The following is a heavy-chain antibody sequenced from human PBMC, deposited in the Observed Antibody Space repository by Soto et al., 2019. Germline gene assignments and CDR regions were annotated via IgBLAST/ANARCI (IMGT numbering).Heavy chain of an antibody. D-gene: IGHD3-22*01. CDR1: GGSISSSSYY. CDR2: IYYSGST. Sequence: QLQLQESGPGLVKPSETLSLTCTVSGGSISSSSYYWGWIRQPPGKGLEWIGSIYYSGSTYYNPSLKSRVTISVDTSKNQFSLKLSSVNAADTAVYYCARHPIWYDSSGYLAPDYWGQGTLVTVSS. CDR3: ARHPIWYDSSGYLAPDY. J-gene: IGHJ4*02. V-gene: IGHV4-39*01.